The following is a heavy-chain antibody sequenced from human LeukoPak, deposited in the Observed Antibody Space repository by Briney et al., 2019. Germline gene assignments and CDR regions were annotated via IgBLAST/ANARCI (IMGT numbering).Heavy chain of an antibody. V-gene: IGHV3-23*01. Sequence: GGSLRLSCAASGFTFSSYAMSWVRQAPGKGLEWVSAISGSGGSTYYADSVKGRFTISRDNSKDTLYLQMNSLRAEDTAVYYCAKDLTTVVTPIPDDYWGQGTLVTVSS. CDR1: GFTFSSYA. J-gene: IGHJ4*02. CDR3: AKDLTTVVTPIPDDY. CDR2: ISGSGGST. D-gene: IGHD4-23*01.